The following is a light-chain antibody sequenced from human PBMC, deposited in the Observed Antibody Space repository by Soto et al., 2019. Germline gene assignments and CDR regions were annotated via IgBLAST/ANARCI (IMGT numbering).Light chain of an antibody. CDR1: QSVNIN. J-gene: IGKJ4*01. CDR2: STA. V-gene: IGKV3-15*01. Sequence: EIVMPQSPATLSVSPGERATLSCRASQSVNINLAWYQQKPGQAPRLLIYSTATRATGIPARFSGSGSGTEFTLTISSLQSEDFAVYYCQQYNNWPSLTFGGGTKVEIK. CDR3: QQYNNWPSLT.